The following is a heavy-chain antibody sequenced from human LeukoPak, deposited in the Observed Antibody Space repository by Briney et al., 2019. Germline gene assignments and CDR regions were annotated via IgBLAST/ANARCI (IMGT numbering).Heavy chain of an antibody. J-gene: IGHJ6*03. CDR1: GGSISSYY. Sequence: SETMSLTCTVSGGSISSYYLSWIRQPPGKGLEWIGYIYYSGSTNYNPYLKSRVNISVDTSKNQFSLKLSSVTAADTAVYYCARGKDSNYSYNYYYYYMDVWGKGTTVTVSS. CDR3: ARGKDSNYSYNYYYYYMDV. CDR2: IYYSGST. V-gene: IGHV4-59*01. D-gene: IGHD4-11*01.